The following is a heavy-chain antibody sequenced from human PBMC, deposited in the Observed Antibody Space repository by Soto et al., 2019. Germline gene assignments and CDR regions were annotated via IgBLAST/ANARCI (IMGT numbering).Heavy chain of an antibody. CDR1: GFTFSSYG. D-gene: IGHD1-26*01. CDR3: ARDPEGATTWGYFFDY. Sequence: QVQLVESGGGVVQPGRSLRLSCAASGFTFSSYGMHWVRQAPGKGLEWVAIIWYDGSDKYYAESVKGRFTISRDNSKNTLFLQMNSLRAEDTAVYYCARDPEGATTWGYFFDYWGQGTLVTVSS. V-gene: IGHV3-33*08. CDR2: IWYDGSDK. J-gene: IGHJ4*02.